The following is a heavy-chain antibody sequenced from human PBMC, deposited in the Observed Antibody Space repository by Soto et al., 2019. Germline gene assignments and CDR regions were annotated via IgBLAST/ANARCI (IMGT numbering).Heavy chain of an antibody. CDR1: GCTFSSYS. D-gene: IGHD3-16*01. CDR3: ARDRFPSYMDV. CDR2: ISSSSSTI. V-gene: IGHV3-48*01. J-gene: IGHJ6*03. Sequence: GGSLRLSCAASGCTFSSYSMNWVRQAPGKGLEWVSYISSSSSTIYYADSVKGRFTISRDNAKNSLYLQMNSLRAEDTAVYYCARDRFPSYMDVWGKGTTVTVSS.